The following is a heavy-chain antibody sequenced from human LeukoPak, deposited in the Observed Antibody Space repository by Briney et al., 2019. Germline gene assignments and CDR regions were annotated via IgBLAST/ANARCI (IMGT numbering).Heavy chain of an antibody. CDR3: AIQTAGSTLDY. CDR2: IYYSGST. CDR1: GGSISSGGHY. Sequence: PSETLSLTCTVSGGSISSGGHYWSWIRQHPGKGLEWIGYIYYSGSTYYNPSLKSRVTISVDTSKNQFSLKLSSVTAADTAVYYCAIQTAGSTLDYWGQGTLVTVSS. D-gene: IGHD3-10*01. J-gene: IGHJ4*02. V-gene: IGHV4-31*03.